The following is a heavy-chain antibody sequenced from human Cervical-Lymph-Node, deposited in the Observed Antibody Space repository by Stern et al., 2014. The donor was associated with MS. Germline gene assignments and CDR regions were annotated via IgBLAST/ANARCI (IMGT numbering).Heavy chain of an antibody. J-gene: IGHJ4*02. Sequence: VQLVESGGGAVQPGRSLRLSCAASGFIFSSYALDCARHAPGKGLEWVAAISYDGSDKYYAESVKGRFSISRDNSENTVYLQMNSLKPEDTAVYYCARVAVTTWSYFDYWAQGTLVTVSS. D-gene: IGHD4-11*01. CDR3: ARVAVTTWSYFDY. CDR1: GFIFSSYA. CDR2: ISYDGSDK. V-gene: IGHV3-30*01.